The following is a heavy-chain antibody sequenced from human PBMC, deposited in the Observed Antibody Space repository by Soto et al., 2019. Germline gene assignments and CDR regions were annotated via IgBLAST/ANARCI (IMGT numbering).Heavy chain of an antibody. Sequence: GSLRLSCAASVFTFSSYSMNWVRQAPGKGLEWVSSISSSSSYIYYADSVKGRFTISRDNAKNSLYLQMNSLRAEDTAVYYCARVSSGYSPLYWGQGTLVTVSS. CDR2: ISSSSSYI. CDR1: VFTFSSYS. V-gene: IGHV3-21*01. J-gene: IGHJ4*02. D-gene: IGHD3-22*01. CDR3: ARVSSGYSPLY.